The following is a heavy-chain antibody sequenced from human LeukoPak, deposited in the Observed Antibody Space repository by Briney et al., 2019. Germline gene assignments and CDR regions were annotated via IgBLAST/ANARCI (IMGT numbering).Heavy chain of an antibody. CDR1: GASISSYY. CDR2: TSGSI. J-gene: IGHJ6*03. D-gene: IGHD3/OR15-3a*01. CDR3: ARVLAIFGLDTTDFYMDV. Sequence: TSETLSLTCAVSGASISSYYWSWIRQPPGKGLEWIGYTSGSISDNPSLKSRVAVSVDPSQNQVSLSLTSVTAADTAVYYCARVLAIFGLDTTDFYMDVWGKGTTVTVSS. V-gene: IGHV4-59*01.